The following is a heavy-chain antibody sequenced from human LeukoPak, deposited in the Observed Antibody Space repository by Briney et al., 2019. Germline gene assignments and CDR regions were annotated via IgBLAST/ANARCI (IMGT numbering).Heavy chain of an antibody. CDR3: SRVPYYYGSGSNREADY. J-gene: IGHJ4*02. CDR2: ISSSSSYI. V-gene: IGHV3-21*01. CDR1: GFTFSSYS. D-gene: IGHD3-10*01. Sequence: PGGSLRLSCAASGFTFSSYSMNWVRQAPGKGLEWVSSISSSSSYIYYADSVKGRFTISRDNAKNSVYLQMNSLRAEDTAVYYCSRVPYYYGSGSNREADYWGQGTLVTVSS.